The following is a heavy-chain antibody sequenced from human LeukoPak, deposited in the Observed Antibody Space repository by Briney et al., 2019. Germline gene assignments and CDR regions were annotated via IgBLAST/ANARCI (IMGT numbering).Heavy chain of an antibody. Sequence: GASVKVSCKASGYTFTSYGISWVRQAPGQGLEWMGWISAYNGNTNYARKLQGRVTMTTDTSTSTAYMELRSLRSDDTAVYYCARILDDYGGKRGFDYWGQGTLVTVSS. CDR1: GYTFTSYG. CDR3: ARILDDYGGKRGFDY. D-gene: IGHD4-23*01. J-gene: IGHJ4*02. CDR2: ISAYNGNT. V-gene: IGHV1-18*01.